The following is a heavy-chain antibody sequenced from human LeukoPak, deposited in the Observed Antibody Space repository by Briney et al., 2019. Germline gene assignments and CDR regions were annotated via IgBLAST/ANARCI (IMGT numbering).Heavy chain of an antibody. V-gene: IGHV3-48*02. CDR1: GFTFSSYS. CDR2: ISSSSSTI. J-gene: IGHJ4*02. D-gene: IGHD3-3*01. Sequence: GGSLRLSCAASGFTFSSYSMNWVRQAPGKGLEWVSYISSSSSTIYYADSVKGRFTISRDNAKNSLYLQMNSLRDEDTAVYYCARAIDFWSGYYDEGIDYWRQGTLVTVSS. CDR3: ARAIDFWSGYYDEGIDY.